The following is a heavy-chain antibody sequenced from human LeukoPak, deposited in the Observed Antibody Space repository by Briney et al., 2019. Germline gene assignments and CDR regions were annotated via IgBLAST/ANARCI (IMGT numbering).Heavy chain of an antibody. CDR1: GGPFSGYY. J-gene: IGHJ6*02. V-gene: IGHV4-34*01. Sequence: PSETLSLTCAVYGGPFSGYYWSWIRQPPGKGLEWIGEINHSGSTNYNPSLKSRVTISVDTSKNQFSLKLSSVTAADTAVYYCACTRNYDFWSGYRHYYGMDVWGQGTTVTVSS. CDR3: ACTRNYDFWSGYRHYYGMDV. CDR2: INHSGST. D-gene: IGHD3-3*01.